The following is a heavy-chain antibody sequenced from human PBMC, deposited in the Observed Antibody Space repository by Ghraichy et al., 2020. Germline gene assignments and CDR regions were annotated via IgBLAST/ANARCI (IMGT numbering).Heavy chain of an antibody. V-gene: IGHV4-39*01. CDR3: ARLVTHGDYGV. CDR1: GGSISSRSYY. D-gene: IGHD4-17*01. Sequence: ETLSLTCTVSGGSISSRSYYWGWIRQPPGKGLEWIGSIYYSGGTFYNPSLKSRVTISVDTSKNQFSLKVTSMTAADTALYYCARLVTHGDYGVWGQGTMVTVSS. CDR2: IYYSGGT. J-gene: IGHJ3*01.